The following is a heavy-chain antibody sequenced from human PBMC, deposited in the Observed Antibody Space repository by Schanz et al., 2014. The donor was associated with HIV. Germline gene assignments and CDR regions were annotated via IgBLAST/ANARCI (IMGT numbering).Heavy chain of an antibody. D-gene: IGHD2-21*02. J-gene: IGHJ4*02. Sequence: QVQLVQSGAEVKKPGSSVKVSCKASGGTFSSSAISWVRQAPGQGLEWMGGPIPIFDTTNYAQKFQGRVTITADKSTSTVYMDLSSLRSEDTAVYYCARTYTGDWSTGADWGQGTLVTVSS. V-gene: IGHV1-69*06. CDR3: ARTYTGDWSTGAD. CDR1: GGTFSSSA. CDR2: PIPIFDTT.